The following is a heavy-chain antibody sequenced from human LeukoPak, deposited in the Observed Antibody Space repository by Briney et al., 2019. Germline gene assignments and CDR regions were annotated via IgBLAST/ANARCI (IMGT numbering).Heavy chain of an antibody. CDR3: ARAGIYDSSGYYSAGFDY. D-gene: IGHD3-22*01. J-gene: IGHJ4*02. V-gene: IGHV4-31*03. CDR1: GGSISSGGYY. CDR2: IYYSGST. Sequence: NASETLSLTCTVSGGSISSGGYYWSWIRQHPGKGLEWIGYIYYSGSTYYNPSLKSRVTISVDTSRNQFSLKLSSVTAADTAVYYCARAGIYDSSGYYSAGFDYWGQGTLVTVSS.